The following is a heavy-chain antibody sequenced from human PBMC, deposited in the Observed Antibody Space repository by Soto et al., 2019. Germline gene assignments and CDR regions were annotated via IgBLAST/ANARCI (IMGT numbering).Heavy chain of an antibody. D-gene: IGHD1-7*01. CDR2: IRFDGRNE. CDR1: GGIFHGYG. J-gene: IGHJ4*02. Sequence: GGSLRLSCAVPGGIFHGYGMHWVRQAPGKGLKWVAIIRFDGRNEEYADSVKGRFTISRDNSKNTLYLQMNTLGAEDTAVYYCARDGIGGTVFRGYLDYWGRGTVVTVSS. V-gene: IGHV3-33*01. CDR3: ARDGIGGTVFRGYLDY.